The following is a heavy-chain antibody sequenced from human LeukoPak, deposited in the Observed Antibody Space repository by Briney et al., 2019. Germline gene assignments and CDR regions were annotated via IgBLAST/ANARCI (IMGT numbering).Heavy chain of an antibody. Sequence: GGSLGLSCAASGFTFSSYEMNWVRQAPGKGLEWVSYISSSGSTIYYADSVKGRFTISRDNAKNSLCLQMNNVRAEDTALYYCMKLPTMIIVIDTDFEYWGQGAQVTVSS. D-gene: IGHD2-21*01. CDR3: MKLPTMIIVIDTDFEY. CDR2: ISSSGSTI. CDR1: GFTFSSYE. V-gene: IGHV3-48*03. J-gene: IGHJ4*02.